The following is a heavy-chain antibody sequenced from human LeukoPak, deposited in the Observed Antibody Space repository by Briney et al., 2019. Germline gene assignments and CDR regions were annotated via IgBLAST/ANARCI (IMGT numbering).Heavy chain of an antibody. V-gene: IGHV4-59*08. CDR2: ISDGGVT. D-gene: IGHD1-26*01. CDR3: ARHGGTLDYFDY. J-gene: IGHJ4*02. CDR1: GGSISTHY. Sequence: SETLSLTCNVSGGSISTHYWSWIRQPPGKGLEWIGYISDGGVTSYNPSLKGCVTISVDSPKNRFSLRLTSLTAVDTALYYCARHGGTLDYFDYWGPGSLVTVSS.